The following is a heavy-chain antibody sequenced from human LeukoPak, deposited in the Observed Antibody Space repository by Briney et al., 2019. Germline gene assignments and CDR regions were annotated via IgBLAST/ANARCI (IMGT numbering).Heavy chain of an antibody. V-gene: IGHV4-61*08. Sequence: PSETLSLTCTVSGGSISSGDYYWSWIRQPPGKGLEWIGYIYYSGSTNYNPSLKSRVTISVDTSKNQFSLKLSSVTAADTAVYYCARLTEGYYGDYGLDYWGQGTLVTVSS. D-gene: IGHD4-17*01. CDR1: GGSISSGDYY. CDR3: ARLTEGYYGDYGLDY. CDR2: IYYSGST. J-gene: IGHJ4*02.